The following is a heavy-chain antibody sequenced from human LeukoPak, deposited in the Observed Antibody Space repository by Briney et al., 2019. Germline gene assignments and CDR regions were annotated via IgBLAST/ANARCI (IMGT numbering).Heavy chain of an antibody. V-gene: IGHV3-7*01. CDR2: IKEDGSEK. CDR1: GFTFSTYW. J-gene: IGHJ4*02. D-gene: IGHD3-22*01. CDR3: ARDSSGYQ. Sequence: GGSLRLSCAASGFTFSTYWMSWVRQAPGKGLEWVANIKEDGSEKYYGDSVKGRFTISRDNAKNSLYLQMNSLRAEDTAVYSCARDSSGYQWGQGTLVTVSS.